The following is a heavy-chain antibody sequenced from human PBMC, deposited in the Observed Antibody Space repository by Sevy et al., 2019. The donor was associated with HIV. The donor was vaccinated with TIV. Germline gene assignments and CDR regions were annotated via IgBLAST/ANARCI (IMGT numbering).Heavy chain of an antibody. D-gene: IGHD3-22*01. Sequence: GGSLRLSCAASGFTFDDYAMHWVRQAPGKGLEWVSGISWYSGSIDYADSVKGRFTISRDNAKNSLYLQMNSLRAEDTALCYCAKGYYDSSGYPAWDYWGQGTLVTVSS. J-gene: IGHJ4*02. CDR3: AKGYYDSSGYPAWDY. V-gene: IGHV3-9*01. CDR1: GFTFDDYA. CDR2: ISWYSGSI.